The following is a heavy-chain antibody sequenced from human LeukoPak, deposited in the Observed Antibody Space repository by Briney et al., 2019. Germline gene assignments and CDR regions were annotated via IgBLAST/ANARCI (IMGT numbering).Heavy chain of an antibody. Sequence: GGSLRLSCAASGFTFSSYSMNWVRQAPGKGLEWVSSISSSSSYIYYADSVKGRFTISRDNAKNSLYLQMNSLRAEDTAVYYCAKDYYDSSARGAFDIWGQGTMVTVSS. CDR3: AKDYYDSSARGAFDI. CDR2: ISSSSSYI. D-gene: IGHD3-22*01. V-gene: IGHV3-21*01. CDR1: GFTFSSYS. J-gene: IGHJ3*02.